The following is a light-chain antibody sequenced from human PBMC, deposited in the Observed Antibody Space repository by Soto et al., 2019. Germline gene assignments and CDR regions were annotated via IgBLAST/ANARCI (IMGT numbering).Light chain of an antibody. CDR3: ASYSGTNSWL. CDR1: NTDLSNYDS. Sequence: QSVLTQPASVSGFLGQSITISCTGANTDLSNYDSVSWYQQRPGNAPKLILFEVTKRPSRISSRFSGSKSGTAASLTISHLQSDDESFSHCASYSGTNSWLFGGGTKLTVL. J-gene: IGLJ2*01. V-gene: IGLV2-14*01. CDR2: EVT.